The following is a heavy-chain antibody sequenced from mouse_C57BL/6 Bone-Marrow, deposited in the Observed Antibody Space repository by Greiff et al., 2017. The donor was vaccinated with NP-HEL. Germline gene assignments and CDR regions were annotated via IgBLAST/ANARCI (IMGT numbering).Heavy chain of an antibody. D-gene: IGHD1-1*01. CDR2: IRLKSDNYAT. J-gene: IGHJ1*03. CDR3: TAGITTVVASYWYFDV. Sequence: DVKLQESGGGLVQPGGSMKLSCVASGFTFSNYWMNWVRQSPEKGLEWVAQIRLKSDNYATHYAESVKGRFTISRDDSKSSVYLQMNNLRAEDTGIYYCTAGITTVVASYWYFDVWGTGTTVTVSS. V-gene: IGHV6-3*01. CDR1: GFTFSNYW.